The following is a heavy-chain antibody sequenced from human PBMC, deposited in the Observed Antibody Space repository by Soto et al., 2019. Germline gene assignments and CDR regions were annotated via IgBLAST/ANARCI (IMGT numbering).Heavy chain of an antibody. J-gene: IGHJ3*02. Sequence: GGSLRLSCAASGFTFSSYAMSWVRQAPGQGLEWVSAISGSGGSTYYSDSVKGRFHISRDNSENTLYLQMNSLRTEDTALYYCAKDRLGVFSDDAFDIWGQGTMVTVSS. D-gene: IGHD1-26*01. CDR2: ISGSGGST. CDR1: GFTFSSYA. V-gene: IGHV3-23*01. CDR3: AKDRLGVFSDDAFDI.